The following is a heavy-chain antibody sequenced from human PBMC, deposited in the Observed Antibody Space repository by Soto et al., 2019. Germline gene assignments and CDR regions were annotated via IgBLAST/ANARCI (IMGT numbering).Heavy chain of an antibody. Sequence: SETLSLTCAVSGCSISSGGYSWRWIRPPPGKGLEWIGYIYHSGSTYYNPSLKSRVTISVDRSKNQFSLKLSSVTAADTAVYYCARENNVLPGGYFDSWGQGTLVTVSS. D-gene: IGHD3-10*01. CDR2: IYHSGST. V-gene: IGHV4-30-2*01. J-gene: IGHJ4*02. CDR3: ARENNVLPGGYFDS. CDR1: GCSISSGGYS.